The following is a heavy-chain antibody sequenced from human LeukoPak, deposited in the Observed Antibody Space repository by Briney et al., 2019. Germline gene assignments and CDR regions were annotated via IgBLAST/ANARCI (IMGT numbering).Heavy chain of an antibody. J-gene: IGHJ5*02. CDR2: MNPNSGNT. D-gene: IGHD4-17*01. Sequence: ASVKVSCKASGYTFTNYDINWVRQATGQGLEWMGWMNPNSGNTDYAQKFQGRVTMTRDTSISTAYMELSSLTSDDTAVYYCAREGADHGDYVWFDPWGQGTRVTVSS. CDR1: GYTFTNYD. CDR3: AREGADHGDYVWFDP. V-gene: IGHV1-8*01.